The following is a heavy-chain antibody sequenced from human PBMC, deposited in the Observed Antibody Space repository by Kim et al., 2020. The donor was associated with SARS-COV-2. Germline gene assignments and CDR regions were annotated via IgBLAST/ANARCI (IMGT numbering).Heavy chain of an antibody. V-gene: IGHV3-30*01. Sequence: SVKGRFTISRDNSKNTLYLQMNSLRAEDTAVYYCARDGAGIVGATSPDYWGQGTLVTVSS. CDR3: ARDGAGIVGATSPDY. J-gene: IGHJ4*02. D-gene: IGHD1-26*01.